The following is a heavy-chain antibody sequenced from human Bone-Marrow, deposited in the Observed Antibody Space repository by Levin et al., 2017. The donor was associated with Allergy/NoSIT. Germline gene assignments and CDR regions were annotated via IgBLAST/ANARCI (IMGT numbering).Heavy chain of an antibody. Sequence: SETLSLTCTVSGGSVSSGSYYWNWIRQPPGKGLEWFGYIFSSGSTNYNPSLKSRVTISVGTSKNQFSLNLTSVTAADTAVYHCARGINSGSSYYYFDYWGQGTLVTVSS. CDR2: IFSSGST. J-gene: IGHJ4*02. CDR3: ARGINSGSSYYYFDY. D-gene: IGHD1-26*01. V-gene: IGHV4-61*01. CDR1: GGSVSSGSYY.